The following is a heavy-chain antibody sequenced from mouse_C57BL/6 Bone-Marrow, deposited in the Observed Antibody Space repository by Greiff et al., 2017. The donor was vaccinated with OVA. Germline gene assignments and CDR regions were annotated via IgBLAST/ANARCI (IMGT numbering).Heavy chain of an antibody. CDR2: IDPENGDT. D-gene: IGHD1-1*01. Sequence: EVQGVESGAELVRPGASVKLSCTASGFNITDDYMHWVKQRPEQGLEWIGWIDPENGDTEYASKFQGKATITADTSSNTASLQRSSLTSEDTAVYYCTTDTTVVYFDYWGQGTTLTVSS. J-gene: IGHJ2*01. V-gene: IGHV14-4*01. CDR3: TTDTTVVYFDY. CDR1: GFNITDDY.